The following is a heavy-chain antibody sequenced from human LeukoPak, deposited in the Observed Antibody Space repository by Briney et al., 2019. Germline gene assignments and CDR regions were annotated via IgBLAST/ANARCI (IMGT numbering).Heavy chain of an antibody. J-gene: IGHJ4*02. Sequence: PGGSLRLSCAVSGITLSNYGMSWGREAPGKGLEWGAGISGSGEGTNYAESVKGRFTIPRDNPKNKLYLQMNRLRADDTAVYFCAKRGVVIRVILVGFHKEAYYFDSWGQGALVTVSS. D-gene: IGHD3-22*01. CDR2: ISGSGEGT. V-gene: IGHV3-23*01. CDR3: AKRGVVIRVILVGFHKEAYYFDS. CDR1: GITLSNYG.